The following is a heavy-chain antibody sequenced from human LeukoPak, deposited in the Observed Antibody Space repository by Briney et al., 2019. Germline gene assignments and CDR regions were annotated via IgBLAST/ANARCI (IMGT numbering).Heavy chain of an antibody. Sequence: GGSLRLSCAASGFTFSSYSMNWVRQAPGKGLEWVSSISSSSSYIYSADSVKGRFTISRDNSKNTLYLQVNSLRAEDTAVYYCAKLPGSGWYYMDVWGKGTTVTVSS. CDR3: AKLPGSGWYYMDV. V-gene: IGHV3-21*04. D-gene: IGHD6-19*01. CDR2: ISSSSSYI. CDR1: GFTFSSYS. J-gene: IGHJ6*03.